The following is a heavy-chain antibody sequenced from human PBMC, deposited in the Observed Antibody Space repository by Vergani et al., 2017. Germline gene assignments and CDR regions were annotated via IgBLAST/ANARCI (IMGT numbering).Heavy chain of an antibody. Sequence: QVQLQESGPGLVKPSETLSLTCTVSGASVSSSSYYWNWIRQPAGKGLEFIGYILYSGSAKYTPSLRSRVTISVDTSKNQFSLKLSSVTAADTAVYYCARAPDLNTAFDIWGQGTMVTVSS. V-gene: IGHV4-61*10. CDR2: ILYSGSA. CDR1: GASVSSSSYY. CDR3: ARAPDLNTAFDI. J-gene: IGHJ3*02. D-gene: IGHD3-3*01.